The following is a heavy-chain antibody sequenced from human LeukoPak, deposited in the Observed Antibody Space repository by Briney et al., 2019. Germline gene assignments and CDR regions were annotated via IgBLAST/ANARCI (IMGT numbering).Heavy chain of an antibody. Sequence: SETLSLTCTVSGCSISSYYWSWIRQPPGKGLEWIGYIYYSGSTNYNPSLKSRVTISVDTSKNQFSLKLSSVTAADTAVYYCASGSYYVYWGQGTLVTVSS. CDR2: IYYSGST. J-gene: IGHJ4*02. CDR3: ASGSYYVY. V-gene: IGHV4-59*01. CDR1: GCSISSYY. D-gene: IGHD1-26*01.